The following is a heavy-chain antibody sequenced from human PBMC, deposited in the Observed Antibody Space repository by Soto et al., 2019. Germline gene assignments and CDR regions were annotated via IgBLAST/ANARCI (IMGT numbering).Heavy chain of an antibody. D-gene: IGHD6-19*01. CDR3: ARDLSFGGWTYYYYGMDV. CDR1: GYTFTSYY. V-gene: IGHV1-46*01. J-gene: IGHJ6*02. Sequence: ASVKVSCKASGYTFTSYYMHWVRQAPGQGLEWMGIINPSGGSTSYAQKLQGRVTMTRDASTSTVYMELSSMRSEDTAVYYFARDLSFGGWTYYYYGMDVWGQGTTVTVSS. CDR2: INPSGGST.